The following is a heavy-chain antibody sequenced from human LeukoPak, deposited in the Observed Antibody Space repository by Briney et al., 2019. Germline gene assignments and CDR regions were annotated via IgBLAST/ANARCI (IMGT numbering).Heavy chain of an antibody. V-gene: IGHV3-23*01. J-gene: IGHJ6*02. D-gene: IGHD3-3*01. CDR1: GFTFRSHA. Sequence: KPGGSLRLSCVGSGFTFRSHAMSWVRQAPEKGLEFVSGIYENGGTTYYADSVKGRFSISRDNSKNTLFLQMNSLRAEDAAIYYCAKRISGVVFMGDSAGMDVWGQGTTVTVSS. CDR2: IYENGGTT. CDR3: AKRISGVVFMGDSAGMDV.